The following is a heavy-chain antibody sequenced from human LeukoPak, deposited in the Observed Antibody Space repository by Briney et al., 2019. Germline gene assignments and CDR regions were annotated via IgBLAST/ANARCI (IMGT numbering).Heavy chain of an antibody. CDR1: GGTFSSDSYN. D-gene: IGHD6-19*01. CDR3: ARDPAVAGPDYYDYYGMDV. CDR2: IYTSGST. V-gene: IGHV4-61*02. J-gene: IGHJ6*02. Sequence: PSETLSLTCAVSGGTFSSDSYNWVWHPQPAGMGLEWIRSIYTSGSTNYNPSLKKRVTISVDTSKNQFSLKLSSVTAADTAVYYCARDPAVAGPDYYDYYGMDVWGQGTTVTVSS.